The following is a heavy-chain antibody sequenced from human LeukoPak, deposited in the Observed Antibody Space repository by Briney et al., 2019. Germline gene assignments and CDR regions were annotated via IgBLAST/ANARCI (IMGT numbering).Heavy chain of an antibody. CDR3: ATTPQGRDY. CDR2: IKQDGSEK. V-gene: IGHV3-7*01. Sequence: GGSLRLSCAASGFTFSSYAMSWVRQAPGKGLEWVANIKQDGSEKYYVDSVKGRFTISRDNAKNSLYLQMNSLRAEDTAVYYCATTPQGRDYWGQGTLVTVSS. CDR1: GFTFSSYA. J-gene: IGHJ4*02.